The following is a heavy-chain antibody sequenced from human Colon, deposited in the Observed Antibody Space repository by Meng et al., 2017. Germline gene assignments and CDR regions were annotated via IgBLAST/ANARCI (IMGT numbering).Heavy chain of an antibody. CDR3: ARGSLSTVTLYYYYGMDV. D-gene: IGHD4-17*01. Sequence: SETLSLTCTVSGCSISSGSYYWSWIRQPAGKGLEWIGRIYTSGSTNYNPSLKSRVTISVDTSKNQFSLKLSSVTAADTAVYYCARGSLSTVTLYYYYGMDVWGQGTTVTVSS. V-gene: IGHV4-61*02. J-gene: IGHJ6*02. CDR1: GCSISSGSYY. CDR2: IYTSGST.